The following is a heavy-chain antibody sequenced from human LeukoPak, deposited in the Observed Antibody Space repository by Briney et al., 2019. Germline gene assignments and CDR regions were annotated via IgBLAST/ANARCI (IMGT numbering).Heavy chain of an antibody. CDR3: ASRGSSSSAYDY. Sequence: GGSLRLSCAASGFTFSNYWVHWVRQAPGKGLVWVSRSNSDGSSTSYADSVKGRFTISRDNAKNTLYLQMNSLRAEDTAVYYCASRGSSSSAYDYWGQGTLVTVSA. CDR2: SNSDGSST. J-gene: IGHJ4*02. V-gene: IGHV3-74*01. D-gene: IGHD3-16*01. CDR1: GFTFSNYW.